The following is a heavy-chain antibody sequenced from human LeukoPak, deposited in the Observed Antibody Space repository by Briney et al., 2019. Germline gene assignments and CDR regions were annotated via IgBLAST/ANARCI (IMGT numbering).Heavy chain of an antibody. Sequence: GSLRLSCAASGFTVSSNYMSWVRQAPGKGLEWVSVIYSGGSTYYADSVKGRFTISRDNSKNTLYLQMNSLRAEDTAVYYCAKPRRGAYYDSSGYLAYWGQGTLVTVSS. D-gene: IGHD3-22*01. V-gene: IGHV3-53*01. CDR3: AKPRRGAYYDSSGYLAY. CDR1: GFTVSSNY. J-gene: IGHJ4*02. CDR2: IYSGGST.